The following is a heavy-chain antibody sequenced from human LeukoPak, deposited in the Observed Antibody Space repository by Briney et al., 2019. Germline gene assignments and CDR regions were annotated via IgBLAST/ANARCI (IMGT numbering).Heavy chain of an antibody. V-gene: IGHV3-30*04. CDR3: ARGLHDRSWYGAH. D-gene: IGHD6-13*01. Sequence: GSSLRLFCAASGFTFSDYTMQWVRQAPGKGLEWVALLPPDGSYQYYADSLKGRFTISRDNFKNALYLQMNSLRLEDTAVYYCARGLHDRSWYGAHWGQGTLLSVSS. CDR2: LPPDGSYQ. J-gene: IGHJ4*02. CDR1: GFTFSDYT.